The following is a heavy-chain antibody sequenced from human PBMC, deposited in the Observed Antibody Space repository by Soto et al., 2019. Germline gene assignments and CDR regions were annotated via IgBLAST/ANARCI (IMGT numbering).Heavy chain of an antibody. CDR1: DGSFSGYY. J-gene: IGHJ4*02. D-gene: IGHD2-21*02. Sequence: SATLSLTCAVYDGSFSGYYWSWIRQPPGKGLEWIGEIFHGGSTNYSPSLKSRVTISVDTPKNQFSLELSSVTATDTAVYYCARQRTTVVTQAYFDHWGQGALVTVSS. CDR3: ARQRTTVVTQAYFDH. CDR2: IFHGGST. V-gene: IGHV4-34*12.